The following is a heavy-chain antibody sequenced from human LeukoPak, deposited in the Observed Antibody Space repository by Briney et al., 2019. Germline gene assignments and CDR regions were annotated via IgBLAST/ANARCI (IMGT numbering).Heavy chain of an antibody. V-gene: IGHV4-4*02. CDR3: ARDVWVRGVIISDY. J-gene: IGHJ4*02. CDR1: GGSISSTNW. D-gene: IGHD3-10*01. CDR2: VDHSGNT. Sequence: KPSETLSLTCAVSGGSISSTNWWTWVRQPPGKGLEWIGEVDHSGNTNYNPSLKSRVTISVDKSKNHFSLKLSSVTAADTAIYYCARDVWVRGVIISDYWGQGTLVTVSS.